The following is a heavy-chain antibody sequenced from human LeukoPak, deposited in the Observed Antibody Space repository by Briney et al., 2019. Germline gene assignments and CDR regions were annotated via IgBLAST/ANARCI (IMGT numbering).Heavy chain of an antibody. V-gene: IGHV3-33*03. CDR2: IWHDGATK. Sequence: PGTSLRLSCKTSGFIFSNYAMHWVRQAPGKGLDWVAMIWHDGATKFYADSVKGRFTISRDNSKDTLYLQMDSLRAEDTAVYHCATDISLAGPGYWGQGTLVTVSS. CDR3: ATDISLAGPGY. D-gene: IGHD6-19*01. CDR1: GFIFSNYA. J-gene: IGHJ4*02.